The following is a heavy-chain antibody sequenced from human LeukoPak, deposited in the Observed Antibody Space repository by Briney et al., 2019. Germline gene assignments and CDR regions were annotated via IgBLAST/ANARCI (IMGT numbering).Heavy chain of an antibody. CDR3: ARDGQGLPLGY. D-gene: IGHD6-25*01. V-gene: IGHV3-48*03. Sequence: PGGSLRLSCAASGFTFSTYEMTWVRQSPGKGLEWVSYISSSGSTIYYADSVKGRFTISRDNARNSLYLQMNSLRAEDTAVYYCARDGQGLPLGYWGQGTLVTVSS. CDR2: ISSSGSTI. CDR1: GFTFSTYE. J-gene: IGHJ4*02.